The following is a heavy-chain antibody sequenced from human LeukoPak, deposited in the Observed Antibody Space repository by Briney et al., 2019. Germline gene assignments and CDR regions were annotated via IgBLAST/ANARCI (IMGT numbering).Heavy chain of an antibody. CDR3: ARGVDDYVWGSYRHPNYYYYMDV. Sequence: SETLSLTCAVYGGSFSGYYWSWIRQPPGKGLEWIGEINHSGSTNYNPSLKSRVTISVDTSKNQFSLKLSSVTAADTAVYYCARGVDDYVWGSYRHPNYYYYMDVWGKGTTVTISS. J-gene: IGHJ6*03. CDR1: GGSFSGYY. V-gene: IGHV4-34*01. D-gene: IGHD3-16*02. CDR2: INHSGST.